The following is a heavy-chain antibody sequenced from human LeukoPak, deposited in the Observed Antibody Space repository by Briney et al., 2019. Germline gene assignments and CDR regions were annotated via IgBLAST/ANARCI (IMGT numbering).Heavy chain of an antibody. V-gene: IGHV3-30-3*01. CDR2: ISYDGSNK. D-gene: IGHD4-11*01. Sequence: GSLRLSCAASGFTFSSYAMHWVRQAPGKGLGWVAVISYDGSNKYYADSVKGRFTISRDNSKNTLYLQMNSLRAEDTAVYYCARVTSHLTVTEPEHPDYWGQGTLVTVSS. CDR1: GFTFSSYA. CDR3: ARVTSHLTVTEPEHPDY. J-gene: IGHJ4*02.